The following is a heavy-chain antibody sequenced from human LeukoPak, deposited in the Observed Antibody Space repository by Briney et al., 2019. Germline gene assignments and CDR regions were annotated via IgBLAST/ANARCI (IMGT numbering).Heavy chain of an antibody. J-gene: IGHJ4*02. CDR1: GGSFSGYY. V-gene: IGHV4-34*01. CDR3: ARGDSGSYSRLFDY. CDR2: INHSGST. Sequence: SETLSLTCAVYGGSFSGYYWSWIRQPPGKGLEWIGEINHSGSTNYNPSLKSRVTISVDTSKNQFSLKLSSVTAADTAVYYCARGDSGSYSRLFDYWGQGTLVTVSS. D-gene: IGHD1-26*01.